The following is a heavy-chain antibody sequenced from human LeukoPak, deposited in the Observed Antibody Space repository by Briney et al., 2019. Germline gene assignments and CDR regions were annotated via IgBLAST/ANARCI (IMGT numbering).Heavy chain of an antibody. CDR2: ISSSSSYI. J-gene: IGHJ4*02. Sequence: GGSLRLSCAASGFTFSSYSMNWVRQAPGKGLEWVSSISSSSSYIYYADSVKGRFTISRDNAKNSLYLQMNSLRAEDTAAYYCASEIIFGSFDYWGQGTLVTVSS. V-gene: IGHV3-21*01. CDR3: ASEIIFGSFDY. D-gene: IGHD3-3*01. CDR1: GFTFSSYS.